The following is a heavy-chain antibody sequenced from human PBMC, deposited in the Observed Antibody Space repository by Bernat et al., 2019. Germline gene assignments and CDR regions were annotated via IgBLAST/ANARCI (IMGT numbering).Heavy chain of an antibody. V-gene: IGHV3-30*18. Sequence: QVQLVESGGGVVQPGRSLRLSCAASGFTFSSYGMHWVRQAPGKGLEWVAVISYDGSNKYYADSVKGRLTISRDNSKNTLYLQMNSLRAEDTAVYYCAKDYVGVGDGYINDAFDIWGQGTMVTVSS. CDR1: GFTFSSYG. CDR2: ISYDGSNK. J-gene: IGHJ3*02. CDR3: AKDYVGVGDGYINDAFDI. D-gene: IGHD5-24*01.